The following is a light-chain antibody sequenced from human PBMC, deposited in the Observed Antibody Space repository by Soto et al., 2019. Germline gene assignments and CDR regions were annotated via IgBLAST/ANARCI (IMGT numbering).Light chain of an antibody. Sequence: QSVLTQPASVSGSPGQSITISCTGTSSDVGGYNFVTWYQQHPGKAPKLVIHDVTRRPSGVSNRFSGSKSGTTASLTISGLQAEDEADYYCCSYASSTSYVFRTGTKVTVL. V-gene: IGLV2-14*01. CDR2: DVT. CDR3: CSYASSTSYV. CDR1: SSDVGGYNF. J-gene: IGLJ1*01.